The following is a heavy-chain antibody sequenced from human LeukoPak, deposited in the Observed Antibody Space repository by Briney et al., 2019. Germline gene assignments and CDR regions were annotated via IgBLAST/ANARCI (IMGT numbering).Heavy chain of an antibody. Sequence: ASVKVSCKASGYTFTSYGISWVRQAPGQGLEWMGWISAYNGNTNYAQKLQGRVTMTTDTSTSTAYMELRSLRSDDTAVYYCARDPWDVLLWFGELFHYYYYGMDVWGQGTTVTVSS. CDR3: ARDPWDVLLWFGELFHYYYYGMDV. CDR2: ISAYNGNT. CDR1: GYTFTSYG. J-gene: IGHJ6*02. V-gene: IGHV1-18*01. D-gene: IGHD3-10*01.